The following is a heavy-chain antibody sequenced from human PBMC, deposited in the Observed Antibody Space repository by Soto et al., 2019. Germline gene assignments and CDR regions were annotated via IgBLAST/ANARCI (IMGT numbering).Heavy chain of an antibody. V-gene: IGHV1-18*01. J-gene: IGHJ5*02. CDR1: GYTFTSYG. CDR2: ISAYNGNT. CDR3: AREERITIFGVVTPNWFDP. Sequence: ASVKVSCTASGYTFTSYGISWVRQAPGQGLEWMGWISAYNGNTNYAQKLQGRVTMTTDTSTSTAYMELRSLRSDDTAVYYCAREERITIFGVVTPNWFDPWGQGTLVT. D-gene: IGHD3-3*01.